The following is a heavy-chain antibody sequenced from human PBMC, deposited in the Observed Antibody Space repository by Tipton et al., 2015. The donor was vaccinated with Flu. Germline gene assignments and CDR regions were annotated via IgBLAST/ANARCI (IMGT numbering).Heavy chain of an antibody. CDR3: ARAPRTFYYDSSGYGGMDV. J-gene: IGHJ6*02. Sequence: LRLSCTVSGGSISSGGYYWSWIRQHPGKGLEWIGYIYYSGSTYYNPSLKSRVTISVDTSKNQFSLKLSSVTAADTAVYYCARAPRTFYYDSSGYGGMDVWGQGTTVTVSS. V-gene: IGHV4-31*03. D-gene: IGHD3-22*01. CDR2: IYYSGST. CDR1: GGSISSGGYY.